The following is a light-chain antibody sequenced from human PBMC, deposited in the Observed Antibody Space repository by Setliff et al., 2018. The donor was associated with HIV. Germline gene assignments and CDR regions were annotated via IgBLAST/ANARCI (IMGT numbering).Light chain of an antibody. J-gene: IGLJ1*01. V-gene: IGLV2-11*01. CDR3: CSYAGSYTYI. Sequence: QSALTQPRLVSGSPGHSVTFSCTGSSSDVGAYNYVSWYQQHPGKAPKLMIYDVTKRPSGVPDRFSGSKSGNTASLTISGLQAEDEADYYCCSYAGSYTYIFGSGTKVTVL. CDR1: SSDVGAYNY. CDR2: DVT.